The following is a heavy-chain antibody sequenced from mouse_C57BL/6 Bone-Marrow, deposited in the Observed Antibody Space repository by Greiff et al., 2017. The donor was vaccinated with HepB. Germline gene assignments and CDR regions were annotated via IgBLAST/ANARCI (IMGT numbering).Heavy chain of an antibody. D-gene: IGHD1-1*01. V-gene: IGHV5-6*01. CDR1: GFTFSSYG. CDR3: ARHIYYYGSSPLYYAMDY. J-gene: IGHJ4*01. Sequence: EVQLQQSGGDLVKPGGSLKLSCAASGFTFSSYGMSWVRQTPDKRLEWVATISSGGSYTYYPDSVKGRFTISRDNAKNTLYLQMSSLKSEDTAMYYCARHIYYYGSSPLYYAMDYWGQGTSVTVSS. CDR2: ISSGGSYT.